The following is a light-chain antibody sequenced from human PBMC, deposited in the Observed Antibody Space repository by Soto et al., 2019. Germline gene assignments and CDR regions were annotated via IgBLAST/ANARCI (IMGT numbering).Light chain of an antibody. CDR3: QQYNAYSQA. Sequence: DIQMTQSPSTLSASVGDRVTITCRASESVSRWLAWNKQKPGRTLKLLIYQASTLETGVPSRFSGSGSGTEFTLTISSLQPDDFATYYCQQYNAYSQAFGQGTKVEIK. J-gene: IGKJ1*01. CDR2: QAS. V-gene: IGKV1-5*03. CDR1: ESVSRW.